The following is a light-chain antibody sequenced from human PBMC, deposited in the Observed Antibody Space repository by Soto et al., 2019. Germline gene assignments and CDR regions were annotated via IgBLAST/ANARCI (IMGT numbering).Light chain of an antibody. CDR3: AAWDDSLSSWV. Sequence: QSVLTQPPSASGTTGQRVTISCSGSSSNIGSNYVYWYQQLPGTAPKLLIYRNNQRPSGVPDRFSGSKSGTSASLAISWLRSEEEADDYCAAWDDSLSSWVFGGGTKVTVL. CDR2: RNN. J-gene: IGLJ3*02. CDR1: SSNIGSNY. V-gene: IGLV1-47*01.